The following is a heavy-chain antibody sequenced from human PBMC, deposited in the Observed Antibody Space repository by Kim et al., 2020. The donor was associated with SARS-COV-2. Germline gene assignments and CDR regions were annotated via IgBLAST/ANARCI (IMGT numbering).Heavy chain of an antibody. D-gene: IGHD3-10*01. V-gene: IGHV3-74*01. Sequence: GGSLRLSCAASGFTFRNHWMHWVRQAPGKGPVWVAYINSDGTNIDYADSVKGRFTISRDNARNTVYLQMNNLRVDDTAVYYCTRDPYGWGQGALVTVSS. CDR1: GFTFRNHW. CDR3: TRDPYG. CDR2: INSDGTNI. J-gene: IGHJ4*02.